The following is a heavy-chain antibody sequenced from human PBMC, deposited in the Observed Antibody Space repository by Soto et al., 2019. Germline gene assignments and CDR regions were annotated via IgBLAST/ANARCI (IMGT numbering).Heavy chain of an antibody. J-gene: IGHJ4*02. Sequence: XSLKLSCNAVAYAFISYGISWVLQAPGKGLEWMGWISTSHGYTSYAQKVQGRVTMTRDTATSTAYMELRSLRSDDTAVYYCVKDQDLCGSLSGYWGQGSLVTVSS. CDR1: AYAFISYG. D-gene: IGHD1-26*01. CDR3: VKDQDLCGSLSGY. CDR2: ISTSHGYT. V-gene: IGHV1-18*01.